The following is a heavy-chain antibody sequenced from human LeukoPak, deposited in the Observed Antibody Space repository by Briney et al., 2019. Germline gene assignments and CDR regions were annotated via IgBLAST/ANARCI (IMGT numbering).Heavy chain of an antibody. J-gene: IGHJ5*02. CDR3: ARDKAYYYDSSGPNWFDP. D-gene: IGHD3-22*01. Sequence: GGSLRLSCAASGFTFSDYYMSWIRQAPGKGLEWVSYISSSGSTIYYADSVKGRFTISRDNAKNSLYLQMNSLRAEDTAVYYCARDKAYYYDSSGPNWFDPWSQGTLVTVSS. CDR1: GFTFSDYY. V-gene: IGHV3-11*01. CDR2: ISSSGSTI.